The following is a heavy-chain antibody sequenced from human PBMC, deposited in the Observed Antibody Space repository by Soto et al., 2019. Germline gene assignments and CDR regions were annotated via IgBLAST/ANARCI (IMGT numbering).Heavy chain of an antibody. CDR1: GFTFSSYG. CDR3: ARVYCSSTSCYVGAFDI. Sequence: GGSLRLSCAASGFTFSSYGMHWVRQAPGKGLEWVAVIWYDGSNKYYADSVKGRFTISRDNSKNTLYLQMNSLRAEDTAVYYCARVYCSSTSCYVGAFDIWGQGTMVTVSS. J-gene: IGHJ3*02. D-gene: IGHD2-2*01. V-gene: IGHV3-33*01. CDR2: IWYDGSNK.